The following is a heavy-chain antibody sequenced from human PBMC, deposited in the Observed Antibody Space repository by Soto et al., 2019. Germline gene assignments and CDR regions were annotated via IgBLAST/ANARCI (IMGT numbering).Heavy chain of an antibody. J-gene: IGHJ5*02. D-gene: IGHD2-2*01. CDR1: GFSFSTYA. V-gene: IGHV3-23*02. CDR3: AKHSEYQLLSWLDP. CDR2: ISAGGGNT. Sequence: EVQLLESGGGLVQPGGSLRLSCAASGFSFSTYAMSWVRQAPGKGLEWVSGISAGGGNTYYEDSVRGRFTISRDNSKNTVDLQISSLRAEDTALYYCAKHSEYQLLSWLDPWGLGTLVTVSS.